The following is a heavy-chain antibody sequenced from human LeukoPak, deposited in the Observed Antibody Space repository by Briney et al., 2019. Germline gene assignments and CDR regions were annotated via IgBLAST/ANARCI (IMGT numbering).Heavy chain of an antibody. V-gene: IGHV4-39*02. CDR1: GGSINIGSYC. Sequence: SETLSLTCTVSGGSINIGSYCWGWIRQPPGKGLEWIGTIYYSGSTYYNPSLKSRVTISVDTSKNLFSLKLSSVTAADTAVYYCARGYYGSGSYPPFFDFWGQGTLVTVSS. J-gene: IGHJ4*02. D-gene: IGHD3-10*01. CDR2: IYYSGST. CDR3: ARGYYGSGSYPPFFDF.